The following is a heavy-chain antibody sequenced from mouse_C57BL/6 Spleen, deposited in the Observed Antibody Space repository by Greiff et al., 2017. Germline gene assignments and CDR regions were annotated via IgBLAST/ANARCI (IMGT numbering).Heavy chain of an antibody. Sequence: DVQLQESGGGLVKPGGSLKLSCAASGFTFSSYTMSWVRQTPEKRLEWVATISGGGGNTYYPDSVKGRFTISRDNAKNTLYLQMSSLRSEDTALYYCARQGTYYGSSPGFDDWGQGTTLTVSS. D-gene: IGHD1-1*01. CDR3: ARQGTYYGSSPGFDD. V-gene: IGHV5-9*01. J-gene: IGHJ2*01. CDR2: ISGGGGNT. CDR1: GFTFSSYT.